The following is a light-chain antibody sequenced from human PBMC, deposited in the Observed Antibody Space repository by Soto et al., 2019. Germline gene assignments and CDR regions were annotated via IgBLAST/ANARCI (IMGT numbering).Light chain of an antibody. CDR1: QTVNSNY. CDR2: GAS. J-gene: IGKJ1*01. CDR3: QQYNTSPWT. Sequence: VLTQSPGILSLSPGEGATLSCRASQTVNSNYLAWFQQKFGQPPRLLLYGASSRATGVPDRFSGAGSGTEFTRTITRLEPEDYAVYYCQQYNTSPWTFGQGTKVEMK. V-gene: IGKV3-20*01.